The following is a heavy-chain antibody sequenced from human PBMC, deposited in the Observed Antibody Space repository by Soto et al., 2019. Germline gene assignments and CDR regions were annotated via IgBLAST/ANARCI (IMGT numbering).Heavy chain of an antibody. CDR3: ASIAAPGTTHFDF. Sequence: PSETLSLTCTVSGGSLFSSSYYFFCIRQSPGKGLEWIGNIYYSGNTFYNPSLKSRVTISVDTSKNQFYLHLSSVTAADTAIFYCASIAAPGTTHFDFWGQGTLVTVSS. D-gene: IGHD6-13*01. J-gene: IGHJ4*02. V-gene: IGHV4-39*01. CDR2: IYYSGNT. CDR1: GGSLFSSSYY.